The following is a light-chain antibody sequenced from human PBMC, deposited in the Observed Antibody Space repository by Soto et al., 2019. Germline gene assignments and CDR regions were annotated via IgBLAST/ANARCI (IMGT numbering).Light chain of an antibody. J-gene: IGKJ3*01. CDR1: QSISSY. V-gene: IGKV1-39*01. CDR2: AAS. CDR3: RQSYSTPRVT. Sequence: DIQMTQPPSSLSASVGDTVTITCRASQSISSYLNWYQQKPGKAPKLLIYAASSLQSGVPSTFSGSGSGTDFTPTISSLQPEDFATYYCRQSYSTPRVTFGPGTKVDIK.